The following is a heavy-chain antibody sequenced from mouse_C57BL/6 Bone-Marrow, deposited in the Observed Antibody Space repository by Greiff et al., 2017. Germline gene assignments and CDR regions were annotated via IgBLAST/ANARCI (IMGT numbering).Heavy chain of an antibody. V-gene: IGHV1-64*01. CDR3: VSNYYFDY. CDR2: IHPNSGST. Sequence: QVQLQQPGAELVKPGASVKLSCKASGYTFTSYWMHWVKQRPGQGLEWIGMIHPNSGSTNYNEKFKSKDTLTVDKSSSTAYMQLSSLTAEDSAVYYCVSNYYFDYWGQGTTLTVSS. CDR1: GYTFTSYW. D-gene: IGHD2-5*01. J-gene: IGHJ2*01.